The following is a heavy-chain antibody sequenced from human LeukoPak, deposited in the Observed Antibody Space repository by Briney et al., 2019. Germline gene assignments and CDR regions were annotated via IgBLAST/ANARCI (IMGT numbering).Heavy chain of an antibody. D-gene: IGHD6-19*01. Sequence: ASVKVSCKASGYTFTGYDMHWVRQAPGQGLEWMGWINPNSGGTNYAQTFQGRVTMTRDTSISTAYMELSRLRSDDTAVYYCASRSSGWYYYGMDVWGQGTTVTVSS. CDR3: ASRSSGWYYYGMDV. CDR1: GYTFTGYD. J-gene: IGHJ6*02. CDR2: INPNSGGT. V-gene: IGHV1-2*02.